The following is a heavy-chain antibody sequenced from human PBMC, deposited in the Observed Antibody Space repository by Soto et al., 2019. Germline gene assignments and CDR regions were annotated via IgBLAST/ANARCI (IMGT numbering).Heavy chain of an antibody. D-gene: IGHD1-20*01. CDR1: GGPVSGDDLY. CDR3: ARALVTDYNRRDYHYYFAMDV. V-gene: IGHV4-31*02. J-gene: IGHJ6*02. CDR2: VYHTGTT. Sequence: TLSLTCVVSGGPVSGDDLYWSWIRHLPGKGLEWIANVYHTGTTYYNPSLKSRVSMSVDKSQNQLSLILASVTAADTAVYYCARALVTDYNRRDYHYYFAMDVWGQGTSVNVSS.